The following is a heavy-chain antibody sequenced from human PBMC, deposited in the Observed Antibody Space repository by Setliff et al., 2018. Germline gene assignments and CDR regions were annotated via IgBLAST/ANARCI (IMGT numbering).Heavy chain of an antibody. D-gene: IGHD3-22*01. CDR1: GYTFTSYG. CDR3: VRGPGPSVVVAIPFDH. CDR2: ISTYTANT. Sequence: ASVKVSCKASGYTFTSYGVSWVRQAPGQGLEWMGWISTYTANTKYAQRFQGRVTMTTDTSTTTAYLELTSLRYDDTAVYYCVRGPGPSVVVAIPFDHWGQGSLVTVSS. V-gene: IGHV1-18*01. J-gene: IGHJ4*02.